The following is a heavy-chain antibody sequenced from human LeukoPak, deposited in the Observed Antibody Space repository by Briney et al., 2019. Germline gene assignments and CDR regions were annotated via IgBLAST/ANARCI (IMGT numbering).Heavy chain of an antibody. CDR3: AKDEGTVWELPDDAFDI. J-gene: IGHJ3*02. V-gene: IGHV3-23*01. CDR1: GFSFNSYA. D-gene: IGHD1-26*01. CDR2: ISGSGTST. Sequence: GGSLGLSCAASGFSFNSYAMNWVRQAPGKGLEWVSVISGSGTSTYYADSVKGRFTISRDNSKNTLYLQMNSLRVEDAAVYYCAKDEGTVWELPDDAFDIWGQGTMVTVSS.